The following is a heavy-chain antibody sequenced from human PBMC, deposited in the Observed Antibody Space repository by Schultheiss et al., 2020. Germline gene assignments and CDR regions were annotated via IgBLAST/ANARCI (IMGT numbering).Heavy chain of an antibody. D-gene: IGHD6-19*01. V-gene: IGHV1-69*13. J-gene: IGHJ4*02. CDR2: MNPNSGNT. CDR1: GGTFFTYA. CDR3: ARERLGIAVATVPAEFDY. Sequence: SVKVSCKASGGTFFTYAIRWVRQAPGQGLEWMGWMNPNSGNTGYAQKFQGRVTITADESTSTAYMELSSLRSEDTAVYYCARERLGIAVATVPAEFDYWGQGTLVTVSS.